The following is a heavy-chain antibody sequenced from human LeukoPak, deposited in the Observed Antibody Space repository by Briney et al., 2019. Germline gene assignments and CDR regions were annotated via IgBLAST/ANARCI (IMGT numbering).Heavy chain of an antibody. CDR3: AREESGGYFDY. CDR2: INPTGSST. J-gene: IGHJ4*02. D-gene: IGHD2-8*02. V-gene: IGHV1-46*01. CDR1: GYTLTNYY. Sequence: ASVTVSCKASGYTLTNYYMHWVRQPRAQGLEWMGLINPTGSSTNYAQKFWGRVTMTRDTSTSTVYKELSSLRSEDTAVYYCAREESGGYFDYWGQGTLVTVSS.